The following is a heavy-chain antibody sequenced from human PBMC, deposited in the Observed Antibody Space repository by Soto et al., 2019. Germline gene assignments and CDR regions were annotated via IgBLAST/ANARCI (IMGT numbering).Heavy chain of an antibody. V-gene: IGHV1-18*01. CDR2: ISGYNNNT. D-gene: IGHD4-17*01. Sequence: QIQLVQSGAEMKEPGASVRVSCKASSYKFTSFGFGWVRQAPGQGLEWMGWISGYNNNTYYAQKLQGRVTMTADTSTSTAYMELRSLRSEDTAIYYCARRGSWDFGDFSFTFDVWGQGTLVTVSS. CDR1: SYKFTSFG. J-gene: IGHJ3*01. CDR3: ARRGSWDFGDFSFTFDV.